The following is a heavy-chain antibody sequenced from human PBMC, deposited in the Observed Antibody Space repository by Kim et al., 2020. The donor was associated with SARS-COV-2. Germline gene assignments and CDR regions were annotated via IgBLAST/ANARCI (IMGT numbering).Heavy chain of an antibody. V-gene: IGHV3-23*01. CDR3: ANYYDSSGYYYVPPY. Sequence: GGSLRLSCAASGFTFSSYAMSWVRQAPGKGLEWVSAISGSGGSTYYADSVKGRFTISRDNSKNTLYLQMNSLRAEDTAVYYCANYYDSSGYYYVPPYWGQGTLVTVSS. J-gene: IGHJ4*02. D-gene: IGHD3-22*01. CDR1: GFTFSSYA. CDR2: ISGSGGST.